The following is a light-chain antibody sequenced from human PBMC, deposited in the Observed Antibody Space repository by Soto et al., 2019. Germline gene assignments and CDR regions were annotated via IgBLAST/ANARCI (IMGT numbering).Light chain of an antibody. CDR1: QSVSSPY. Sequence: EVVLTQSPVTLSLSPGERATLSCRASQSVSSPYLAWYQQKPGQPPRLLIYGASSRATDIPDRVIGSGYGTEFTLTIARLAPEDFAMYYCQQYGSSPFTFGPGTKVDI. CDR3: QQYGSSPFT. CDR2: GAS. V-gene: IGKV3-20*01. J-gene: IGKJ3*01.